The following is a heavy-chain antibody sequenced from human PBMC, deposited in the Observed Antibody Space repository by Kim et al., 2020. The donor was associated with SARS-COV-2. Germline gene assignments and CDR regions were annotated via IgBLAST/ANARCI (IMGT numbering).Heavy chain of an antibody. CDR2: INHSGST. D-gene: IGHD2-15*01. Sequence: SETLSLTCAVYGGSFSGYYWSWIRQPPGKGLEWIGEINHSGSTNYNPSLKSRVTISVDTSKNQFSLKLSSVTAADTAVYYCARGPAVVGVAAYFDYWGQGTLVTVSS. V-gene: IGHV4-34*01. CDR1: GGSFSGYY. J-gene: IGHJ4*02. CDR3: ARGPAVVGVAAYFDY.